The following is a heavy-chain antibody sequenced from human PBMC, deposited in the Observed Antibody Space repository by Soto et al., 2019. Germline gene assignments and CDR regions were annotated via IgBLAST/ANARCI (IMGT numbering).Heavy chain of an antibody. CDR1: GYTFTEYP. D-gene: IGHD6-19*01. CDR2: IDTGNGKP. Sequence: QVQLLQSGAEVRKPGASVKISCETSGYTFTEYPIHWVRQAPGQGLEWMGWIDTGNGKPRYSPRFQGRITITRDTSADTVAMHLRSLTSDDRATFFCARGKAVKFDYWGQGTLVTVSS. CDR3: ARGKAVKFDY. J-gene: IGHJ4*02. V-gene: IGHV1-3*04.